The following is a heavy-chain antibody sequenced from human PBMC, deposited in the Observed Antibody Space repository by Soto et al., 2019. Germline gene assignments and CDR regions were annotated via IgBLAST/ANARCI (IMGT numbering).Heavy chain of an antibody. CDR2: MNPNSGNT. Sequence: ASVKVSCKASGYTFTSYDINWVRQATGQGLEWMGWMNPNSGNTGYAQKFQGRVTMTRNTSISTAYTELSSLRSEDTAVYYCARTIYELYYYYYMDVWGKGTTVTVSS. CDR3: ARTIYELYYYYYMDV. V-gene: IGHV1-8*01. J-gene: IGHJ6*03. CDR1: GYTFTSYD. D-gene: IGHD1-26*01.